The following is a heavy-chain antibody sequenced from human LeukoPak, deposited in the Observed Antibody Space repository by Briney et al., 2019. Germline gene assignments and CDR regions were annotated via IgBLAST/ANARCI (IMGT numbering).Heavy chain of an antibody. Sequence: GASVKVSCKASGYTFTTYGISWVRQAPGQGLEWVGWISAYNGNTNYAQRFQGRVTMTTDTSTSTAYMELRSLRSDDTAVYYCARDCGGGTCYAMEAYWGQGNLVTVSS. V-gene: IGHV1-18*01. CDR1: GYTFTTYG. CDR3: ARDCGGGTCYAMEAY. J-gene: IGHJ4*02. D-gene: IGHD2-15*01. CDR2: ISAYNGNT.